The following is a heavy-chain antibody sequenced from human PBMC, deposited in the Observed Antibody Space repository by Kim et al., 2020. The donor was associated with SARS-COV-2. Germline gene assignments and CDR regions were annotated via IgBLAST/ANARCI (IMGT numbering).Heavy chain of an antibody. J-gene: IGHJ6*03. CDR3: ARVFITMVRGVITSGYYYYMDV. Sequence: SETLSLTCAVYGGSFSGYYWSWIRQPPGKGLEWIGEINHSGSTNYNPSLKSRVTISVDTSKNQFSLKLSSVTAADTAVYYCARVFITMVRGVITSGYYYYMDVWGKGTTVTVSS. V-gene: IGHV4-34*01. CDR2: INHSGST. D-gene: IGHD3-10*01. CDR1: GGSFSGYY.